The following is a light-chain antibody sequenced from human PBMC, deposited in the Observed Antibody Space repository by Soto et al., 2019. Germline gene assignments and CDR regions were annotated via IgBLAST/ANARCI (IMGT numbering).Light chain of an antibody. CDR3: AVWDGSLSAWV. V-gene: IGLV1-47*01. CDR1: TSNIGKNY. CDR2: KSN. Sequence: QPVLTQPPSASGTPGQRVTVSCSGSTSNIGKNYVYWYQQLPGTAPKLLIYKSNQRPSGVPDRFSGSKSGTSASLAISGLRSEDEADYYCAVWDGSLSAWVFGGGTKLTVL. J-gene: IGLJ3*02.